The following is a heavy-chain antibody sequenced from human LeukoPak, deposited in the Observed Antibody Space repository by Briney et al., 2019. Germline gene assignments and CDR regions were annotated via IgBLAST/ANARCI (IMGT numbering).Heavy chain of an antibody. CDR2: IYYSGST. J-gene: IGHJ4*02. CDR1: GGSISSSNYY. V-gene: IGHV4-39*07. CDR3: ARVTVGGSYSPHYFDY. Sequence: KPSETLSLTCTVSGGSISSSNYYWGWIRQPPGKGLEWIGSIYYSGSTYCNPSLKSRVTISVDTSKNQFSLKLSSVTAADTAVYYCARVTVGGSYSPHYFDYWGQGTLVTVSS. D-gene: IGHD1-26*01.